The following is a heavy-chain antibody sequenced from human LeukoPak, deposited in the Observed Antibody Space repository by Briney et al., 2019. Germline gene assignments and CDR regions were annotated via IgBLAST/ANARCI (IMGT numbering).Heavy chain of an antibody. D-gene: IGHD5-12*01. CDR2: INPNSGGT. J-gene: IGHJ4*02. CDR1: GYTFTGYY. V-gene: IGHV1-2*02. CDR3: ARSVDIVATQFDY. Sequence: GASVKVSCKASGYTFTGYYMHWVRQAPGQGLEWMGWINPNSGGTNYAQKFQGRVTMTRDTSISTAYMELSRLRSDDTAVYYCARSVDIVATQFDYWGQGTLVTVSS.